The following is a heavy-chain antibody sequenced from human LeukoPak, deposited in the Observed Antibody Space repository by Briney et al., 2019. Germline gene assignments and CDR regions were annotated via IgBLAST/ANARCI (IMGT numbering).Heavy chain of an antibody. CDR3: ARDFSPHYGDYVYNWFDP. CDR1: GYTFIGYY. J-gene: IGHJ5*02. D-gene: IGHD4-17*01. V-gene: IGHV1-2*04. CDR2: INPNSGGT. Sequence: GASVKVSCKASGYTFIGYYMHWVRQAPGQGLEWMGWINPNSGGTNYAQKFQGWVTMTRDTSISTAYMELSRLRSDDTAVYYCARDFSPHYGDYVYNWFDPWGQGTLVTVSS.